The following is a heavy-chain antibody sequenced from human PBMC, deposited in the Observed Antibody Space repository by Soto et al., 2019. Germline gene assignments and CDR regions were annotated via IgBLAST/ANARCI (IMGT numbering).Heavy chain of an antibody. V-gene: IGHV4-30-4*01. CDR2: IYYSGST. D-gene: IGHD3-22*01. CDR1: GGSISSGDYY. J-gene: IGHJ1*01. Sequence: PSETLSLTCTVSGGSISSGDYYWSWIRQPPGKGLEWIGYIYYSGSTYYNPSLKSRVTISIDTSKNQFSLKLSSVTAADTAVYYCASYDSSGYYSEYFQHWGQGTLVTAPQ. CDR3: ASYDSSGYYSEYFQH.